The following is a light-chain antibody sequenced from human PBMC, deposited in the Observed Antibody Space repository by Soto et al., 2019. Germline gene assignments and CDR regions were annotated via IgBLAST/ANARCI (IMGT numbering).Light chain of an antibody. Sequence: DIQMTQSPSTLSGSVGDRVTITCRASQTISSWLAWYQQKPGKAPKLLIYKASTLKSGVPSRFSGSGSGTEFTLTISSLQPDDFATYYCQHYVNWPLTFGGGTKVDIK. CDR2: KAS. J-gene: IGKJ4*01. CDR1: QTISSW. V-gene: IGKV1-5*03. CDR3: QHYVNWPLT.